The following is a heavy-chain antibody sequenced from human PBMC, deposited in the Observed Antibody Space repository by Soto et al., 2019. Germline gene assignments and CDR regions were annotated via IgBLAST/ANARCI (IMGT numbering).Heavy chain of an antibody. J-gene: IGHJ6*02. V-gene: IGHV4-59*01. CDR3: AREAPGYCSSTSCYTYYYGMDV. CDR1: GGSISSYY. CDR2: IYYSGST. D-gene: IGHD2-2*02. Sequence: SETLSLTCTVSGGSISSYYWSWIRQPPGKGPEWIGYIYYSGSTNYNPSLKSRVTISVDTSKNQFSLKLSSVTAADTAVYYCAREAPGYCSSTSCYTYYYGMDVWGQGITVTVSS.